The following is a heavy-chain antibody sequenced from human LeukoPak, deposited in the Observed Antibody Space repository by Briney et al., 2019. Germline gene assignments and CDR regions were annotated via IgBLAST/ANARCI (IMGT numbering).Heavy chain of an antibody. CDR1: GFTLSSYS. CDR2: ISYNGDR. CDR3: ARVDSGSACAS. D-gene: IGHD6-19*01. Sequence: GGSLRLSCAASGFTLSSYSMHWVRQAPGKGLEFVSAISYNGDRYYANSVKGRFTISRDIPKNTLYLQMGSLRPEDMAVYYCARVDSGSACASWGQGILVTVSP. V-gene: IGHV3-64*01. J-gene: IGHJ1*01.